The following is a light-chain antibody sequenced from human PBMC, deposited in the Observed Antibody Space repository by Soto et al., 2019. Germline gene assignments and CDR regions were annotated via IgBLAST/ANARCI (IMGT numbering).Light chain of an antibody. V-gene: IGLV2-11*01. CDR2: DVI. J-gene: IGLJ1*01. CDR1: ISDVGGYNF. Sequence: STLRPPRSVYGSPGQSCPISCTGTISDVGGYNFVSWFQQHPGKAPKLIIYDVIKRPSGVPHHFSGSKYGNTASLTISGLQAEDEADYFCCSYAGSYTHVFGTGTKVT. CDR3: CSYAGSYTHV.